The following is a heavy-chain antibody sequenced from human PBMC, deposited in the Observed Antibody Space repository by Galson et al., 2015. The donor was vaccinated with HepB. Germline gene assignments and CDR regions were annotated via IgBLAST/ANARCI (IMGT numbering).Heavy chain of an antibody. CDR1: GGSIGSYY. CDR3: ARAPLVYSSSWYDY. V-gene: IGHV4-59*01. J-gene: IGHJ4*02. Sequence: SETLSLTCTVSGGSIGSYYWSWIRQPPGKGLEWIGYIYYSGSTNYNPSLKSRVTISVDTSKNQFSLKLSSVTAADTAVYYCARAPLVYSSSWYDYWGQGTLVTVSS. D-gene: IGHD6-13*01. CDR2: IYYSGST.